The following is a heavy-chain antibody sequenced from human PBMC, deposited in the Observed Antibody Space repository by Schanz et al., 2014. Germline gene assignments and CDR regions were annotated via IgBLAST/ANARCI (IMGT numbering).Heavy chain of an antibody. CDR2: ISDSGDST. CDR1: GFTFSDYY. V-gene: IGHV3-11*05. J-gene: IGHJ3*02. D-gene: IGHD3-16*01. CDR3: AKGVGGGLLLGSTFDN. Sequence: QVQLVDSGGGLVKPGGSLRLSCAASGFTFSDYYMTWIRQAPGKGLEWVSDISDSGDSTHYADSVKGRFTISRDNSENTLYLQMNSLRVDDTAVYYCAKGVGGGLLLGSTFDNWGQGTMVTVTS.